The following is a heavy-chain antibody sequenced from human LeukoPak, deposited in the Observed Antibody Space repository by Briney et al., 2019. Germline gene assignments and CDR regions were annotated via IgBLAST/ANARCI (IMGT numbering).Heavy chain of an antibody. Sequence: SETLSLTCAVYGGSFSGYYWSWIRQPPGKGLDCMGEINHSGSTNYNPSLKSRVTTSVDTYKNQLSLELTSVTAADTAVYYCARGRTSNWFDPWGQGTLVTVYS. J-gene: IGHJ5*02. CDR3: ARGRTSNWFDP. CDR2: INHSGST. V-gene: IGHV4-34*01. CDR1: GGSFSGYY. D-gene: IGHD1-14*01.